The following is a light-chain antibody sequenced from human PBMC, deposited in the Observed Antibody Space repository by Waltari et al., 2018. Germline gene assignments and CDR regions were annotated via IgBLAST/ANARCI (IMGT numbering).Light chain of an antibody. J-gene: IGLJ2*01. V-gene: IGLV3-1*01. CDR1: KIGDRY. CDR3: QAWVDNSVI. CDR2: QDS. Sequence: SSELSQPPSVSVSPGLTATITCTGEKIGDRYVSWYQQRPGQSPVLVIYQDSGRPSGSPDMFSGSKSGTTATRTLSETQAVDEADYYCQAWVDNSVIFGGGTKLTVL.